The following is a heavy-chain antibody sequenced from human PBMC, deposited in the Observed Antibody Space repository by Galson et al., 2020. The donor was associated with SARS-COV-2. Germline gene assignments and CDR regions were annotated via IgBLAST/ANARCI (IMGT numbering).Heavy chain of an antibody. CDR2: MNPNTGNT. V-gene: IGHV1-8*01. J-gene: IGHJ6*02. D-gene: IGHD1-26*01. CDR3: ARSHGWEHPYYYGMDA. CDR1: GYTFASYD. Sequence: ASVQVSCKASGYTFASYDIAWVRQATVRPATGQGLEWLGWMNPNTGNTVSAQKFQGRVTMTRKASISMAYMELSNLTSEDTAVYYCARSHGWEHPYYYGMDAWGQGTTVTVSS.